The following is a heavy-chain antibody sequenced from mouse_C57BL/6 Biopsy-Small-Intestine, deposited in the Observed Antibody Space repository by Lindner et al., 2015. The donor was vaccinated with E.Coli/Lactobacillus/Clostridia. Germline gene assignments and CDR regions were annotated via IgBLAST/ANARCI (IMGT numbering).Heavy chain of an antibody. CDR3: ARRGSSLSSSYYAMDY. D-gene: IGHD1-1*01. CDR2: INPNNGGT. J-gene: IGHJ4*01. Sequence: VQLQESGPELVKPGASVKMSCKASGYTFTDYNMHWVKQSHGKSLEWIGYINPNNGGTSYNQKFKGKATLTVNKSSSTAYMELRSLTSEDSAVYYCARRGSSLSSSYYAMDYWGQGTSVTVSS. CDR1: GYTFTDYN. V-gene: IGHV1-22*01.